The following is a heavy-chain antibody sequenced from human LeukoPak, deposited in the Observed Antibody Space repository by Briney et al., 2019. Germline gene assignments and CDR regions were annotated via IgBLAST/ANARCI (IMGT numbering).Heavy chain of an antibody. CDR3: AKNEYSSSSRGLNYYYGMDV. CDR2: ISGSGGRI. D-gene: IGHD6-6*01. J-gene: IGHJ6*02. Sequence: GGSLRLSCAASGLTFSTYAMSWVRQAPGKGLEWVSTISGSGGRIYYADSVKGRFTISRDNSKNTLYLQMNSLRAEDTAVYYCAKNEYSSSSRGLNYYYGMDVWGQGTTVTVSS. CDR1: GLTFSTYA. V-gene: IGHV3-23*01.